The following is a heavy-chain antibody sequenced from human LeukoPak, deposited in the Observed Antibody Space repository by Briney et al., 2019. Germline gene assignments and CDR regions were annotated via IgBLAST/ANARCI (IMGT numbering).Heavy chain of an antibody. Sequence: GGSLRLSCAASGFTFSSYAMSWVRQAPGKGLEWVSAISGSGGSTYYADSVKGRFTISRDNSKNTLYLQMNSLRAEDTAIYYCAKDQETYYDILTGYYISGYWGQGTLVTVSS. V-gene: IGHV3-23*01. CDR2: ISGSGGST. D-gene: IGHD3-9*01. CDR1: GFTFSSYA. CDR3: AKDQETYYDILTGYYISGY. J-gene: IGHJ4*02.